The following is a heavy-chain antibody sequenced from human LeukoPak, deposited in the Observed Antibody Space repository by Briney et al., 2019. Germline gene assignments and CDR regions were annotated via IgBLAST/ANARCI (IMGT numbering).Heavy chain of an antibody. CDR2: IIPILGIA. V-gene: IGHV1-69*04. CDR1: GGTFSSYA. CDR3: AREGTVGPGAFDI. J-gene: IGHJ3*02. Sequence: ASVKVSCKASGGTFSSYAISWVRQAPGQGLEWMGRIIPILGIANYAQKFQGRVTITADKSTSTAYMELSSLRSEDTAVYYCAREGTVGPGAFDIWGQGTMVTVSS. D-gene: IGHD3/OR15-3a*01.